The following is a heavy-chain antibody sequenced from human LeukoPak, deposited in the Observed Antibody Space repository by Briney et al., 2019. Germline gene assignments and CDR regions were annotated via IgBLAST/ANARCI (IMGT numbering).Heavy chain of an antibody. CDR2: IYYSGST. J-gene: IGHJ4*02. CDR3: ASLGYSSSWYEF. CDR1: GDSISSYY. D-gene: IGHD2-2*01. Sequence: SETLSLTCTVSGDSISSYYRSWIRQPPGKGLEWIGGIYYSGSTYYNPSLKSRLTISVDTSKNQFSLKLTSVTAADTAMYYCASLGYSSSWYEFWGQGTLVTVSS. V-gene: IGHV4-59*12.